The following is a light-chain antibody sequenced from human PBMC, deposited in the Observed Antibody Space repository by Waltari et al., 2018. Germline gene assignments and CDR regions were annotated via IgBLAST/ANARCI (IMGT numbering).Light chain of an antibody. V-gene: IGKV3-20*01. CDR1: QTIRTTY. Sequence: EIVLTQSPGTLSLSPGEGATLSCRTSQTIRTTYLAWYQQKPGQAPTLLIYGTFTRATGIPDRFTGSGSGTHFSLTISSLEPEDFATYYYQQYDISPLTFGGGTKVEIK. CDR3: QQYDISPLT. CDR2: GTF. J-gene: IGKJ4*01.